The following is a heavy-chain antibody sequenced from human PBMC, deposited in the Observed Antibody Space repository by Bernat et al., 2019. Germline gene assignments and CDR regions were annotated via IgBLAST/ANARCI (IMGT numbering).Heavy chain of an antibody. D-gene: IGHD4-23*01. Sequence: QLQLQESGPGLVKPLETLSLTCTVSGGSISSSSYYWGWIRQPPGKGLEWIGNIYYSGSSYYNPSLKSRVTISVDTSKNQFSLKLSSVTAADTAVYYCARLLGGYYYYGMDVWGQGTTVTVSS. CDR2: IYYSGSS. CDR3: ARLLGGYYYYGMDV. V-gene: IGHV4-39*01. CDR1: GGSISSSSYY. J-gene: IGHJ6*02.